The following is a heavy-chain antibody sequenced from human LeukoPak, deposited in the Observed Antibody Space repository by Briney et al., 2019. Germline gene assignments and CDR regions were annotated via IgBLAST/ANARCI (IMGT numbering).Heavy chain of an antibody. CDR3: ARDRLGVVVVAATRYYYYYMDV. CDR2: IYYSGST. CDR1: GGSVSSGSYY. J-gene: IGHJ6*03. V-gene: IGHV4-61*01. Sequence: SETLSLTCTVSGGSVSSGSYYWSWIRQLPGKGLEWIGYIYYSGSTNYNPSLKSRVTISVDTSKNQFSLKLSSVTAADTAVYYCARDRLGVVVVAATRYYYYYMDVWGKGTTVTVSS. D-gene: IGHD2-15*01.